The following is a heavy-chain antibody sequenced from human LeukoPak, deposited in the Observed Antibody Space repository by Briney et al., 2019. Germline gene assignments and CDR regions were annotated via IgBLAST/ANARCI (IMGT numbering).Heavy chain of an antibody. CDR1: GFSLSTSGLG. D-gene: IGHD3-22*01. Sequence: ESGPTQVIPTRTLTLPCTFSGFSLSTSGLGVGWIRQPPGRALEWLAVIYWNDDRRYSPSLRNRLTITKDTSKNQVVLTMTNMDPADTATYYCAHRLIGNRAFYTWGQGENVAVSS. CDR2: IYWNDDR. CDR3: AHRLIGNRAFYT. V-gene: IGHV2-5*01. J-gene: IGHJ3*02.